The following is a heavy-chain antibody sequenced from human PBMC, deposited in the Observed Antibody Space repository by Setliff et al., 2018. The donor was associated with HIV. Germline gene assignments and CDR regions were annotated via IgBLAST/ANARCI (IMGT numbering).Heavy chain of an antibody. J-gene: IGHJ5*02. CDR2: IYPGDFET. D-gene: IGHD2-2*01. CDR1: GYTFMNYW. V-gene: IGHV5-51*01. CDR3: ARRHRIGSTNGLFDT. Sequence: GESLKISCKASGYTFMNYWIGWVRQVPGKGLEWVGIIYPGDFETRYGPSFRGQVTISVQKSLNTAYLQWTVLKASDTAMHYCARRHRIGSTNGLFDTWGQGTLVTVSS.